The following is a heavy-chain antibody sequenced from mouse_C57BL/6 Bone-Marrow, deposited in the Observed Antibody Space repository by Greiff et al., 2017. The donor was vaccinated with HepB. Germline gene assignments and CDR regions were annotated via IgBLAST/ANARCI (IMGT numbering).Heavy chain of an antibody. CDR3: VRQNYSNYEFAY. Sequence: EVKVIESGGGLVQPKGSLKLSCAASGFSFNTYAMNWVRQAPGKGLEWVARIRSKSNNYATYYADSVKDRFTISRDDSESMLYLQMNNLKTEDTAMYYCVRQNYSNYEFAYWGQGTLVTVSA. D-gene: IGHD2-5*01. V-gene: IGHV10-1*01. CDR1: GFSFNTYA. J-gene: IGHJ3*01. CDR2: IRSKSNNYAT.